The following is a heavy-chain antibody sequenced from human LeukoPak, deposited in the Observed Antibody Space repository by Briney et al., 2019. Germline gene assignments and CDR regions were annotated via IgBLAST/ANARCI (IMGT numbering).Heavy chain of an antibody. V-gene: IGHV3-23*01. Sequence: GGSLRLSCAASGFTFSTYNVNWVRQAPGKGLEWVSLISGSGGDIRYADSVRGRFSISRDNSKNTLYLQMNSLRAEDTAVFYCAKLPTTGWYAGGNWFDPWGQGTLVTVSS. CDR1: GFTFSTYN. CDR3: AKLPTTGWYAGGNWFDP. D-gene: IGHD6-19*01. CDR2: ISGSGGDI. J-gene: IGHJ5*02.